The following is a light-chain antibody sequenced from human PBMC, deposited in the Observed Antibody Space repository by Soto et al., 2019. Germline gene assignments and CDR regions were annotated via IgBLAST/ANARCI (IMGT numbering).Light chain of an antibody. CDR2: DTS. V-gene: IGLV7-46*01. Sequence: QAVVTQEPSLTVSPGGTVTLTCGSSTGAVISGHYPYWFQQKPGQAPRTLIYDTSNKHSWTPARFSGSLLGGKAALTLSGAQPEDEAEYYCLLSYSGARFWVFGGGTKVTVL. CDR3: LLSYSGARFWV. CDR1: TGAVISGHY. J-gene: IGLJ3*02.